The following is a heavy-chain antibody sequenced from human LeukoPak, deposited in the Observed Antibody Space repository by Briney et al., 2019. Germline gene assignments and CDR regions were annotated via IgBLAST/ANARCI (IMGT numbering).Heavy chain of an antibody. Sequence: GGSLRLSSAASGFTFSNAWMSWVRQAPGKGLEWVGRIKSKTDGGTTDYAAPVKGRFTISRDDSKNTLYLQMNSLKTEDTAVYYCTTDRVYCTNGVCYTDYWGQGTLVTVSS. CDR3: TTDRVYCTNGVCYTDY. V-gene: IGHV3-15*01. J-gene: IGHJ4*02. CDR1: GFTFSNAW. D-gene: IGHD2-8*01. CDR2: IKSKTDGGTT.